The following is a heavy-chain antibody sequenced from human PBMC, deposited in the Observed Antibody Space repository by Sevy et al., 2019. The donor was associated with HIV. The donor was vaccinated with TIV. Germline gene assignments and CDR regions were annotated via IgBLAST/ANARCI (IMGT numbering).Heavy chain of an antibody. D-gene: IGHD3-3*01. J-gene: IGHJ6*03. CDR3: ARGEVGVVIMSYYYYYMDV. CDR2: IYYSGST. V-gene: IGHV4-59*01. CDR1: GGSISSYY. Sequence: SETLSLTCTVSGGSISSYYWSWIRQPPGKGLEWIGYIYYSGSTNYNPSLKSRVTISVDTSKNQFSLRLSSVTAADTAVYYCARGEVGVVIMSYYYYYMDVWGKETTVTVS.